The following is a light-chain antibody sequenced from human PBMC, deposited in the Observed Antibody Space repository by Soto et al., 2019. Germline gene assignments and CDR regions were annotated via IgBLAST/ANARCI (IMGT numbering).Light chain of an antibody. CDR2: DAS. J-gene: IGKJ4*02. V-gene: IGKV3-11*01. CDR3: PERNTGLVP. Sequence: EIVLTQSPATLSLSPGERATLSCRASQSVSSYLAWYQQKPGQAPRLLIYDASNRATGIPARFSGSGSGTDFTRTFSRLEREECREYECPERNTGLVPCGGGTKVDIK. CDR1: QSVSSY.